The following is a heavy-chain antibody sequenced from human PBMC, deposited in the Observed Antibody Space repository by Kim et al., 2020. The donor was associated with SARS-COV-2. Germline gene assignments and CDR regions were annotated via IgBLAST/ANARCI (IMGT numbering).Heavy chain of an antibody. V-gene: IGHV4-4*07. CDR1: GGSFSFYH. CDR3: ARQVAGTDRRFDY. J-gene: IGHJ4*02. Sequence: SETLSLICTVSGGSFSFYHWSWIRQPAGKGLEWIGRIYVSGSTNYNPSLKSRVTMSVDTSENQMSLRLTSVTVADTAMYYCARQVAGTDRRFDYWGQGILVTVSS. D-gene: IGHD6-19*01. CDR2: IYVSGST.